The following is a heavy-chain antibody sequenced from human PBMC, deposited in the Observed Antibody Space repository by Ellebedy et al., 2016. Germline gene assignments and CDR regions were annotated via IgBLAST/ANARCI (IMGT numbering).Heavy chain of an antibody. CDR3: ARDSGDSLDY. CDR2: IWYDGSNK. Sequence: GESLKISXVASGFTFNNYGMHWVRQAPGKGLEWVAVIWYDGSNKYYADSVKGRFTISRDNSKNTLYLQMNSLRAEDTAVYYCARDSGDSLDYWGQGTLVTVSS. J-gene: IGHJ4*02. CDR1: GFTFNNYG. V-gene: IGHV3-33*08. D-gene: IGHD1-14*01.